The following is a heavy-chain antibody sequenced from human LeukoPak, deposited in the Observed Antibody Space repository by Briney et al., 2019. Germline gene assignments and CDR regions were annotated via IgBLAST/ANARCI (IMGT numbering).Heavy chain of an antibody. V-gene: IGHV3-30-3*01. D-gene: IGHD4-23*01. J-gene: IGHJ3*02. CDR2: ISYDGSNK. CDR3: ARGRGGYDYGGTDAFDI. CDR1: GFTFSSYA. Sequence: GRSLRLSCAASGFTFSSYAMHWVRQAPGKGLEWVAVISYDGSNKYYADSVKGRFTISRDNSKNTLYLQMNSLRAEDTAVYYCARGRGGYDYGGTDAFDIWGQGTMVTVSS.